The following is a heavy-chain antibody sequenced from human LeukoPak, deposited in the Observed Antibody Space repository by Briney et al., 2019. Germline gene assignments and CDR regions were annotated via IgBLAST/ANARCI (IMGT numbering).Heavy chain of an antibody. Sequence: SETLSLTCTVSGGSISSYYWSWIRQPPGKGLEWIGYIYYSGSTNYNPSLKSRVTISVDTSKNQFSLKLSSVTAADTAVYYCARHHGRYYGSGSYYNVPDYYYYGMDVWGQGTTVTVSS. CDR2: IYYSGST. V-gene: IGHV4-59*08. J-gene: IGHJ6*02. D-gene: IGHD3-10*01. CDR1: GGSISSYY. CDR3: ARHHGRYYGSGSYYNVPDYYYYGMDV.